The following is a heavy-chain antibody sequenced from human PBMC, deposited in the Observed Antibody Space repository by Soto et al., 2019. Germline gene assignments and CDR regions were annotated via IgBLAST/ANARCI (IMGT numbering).Heavy chain of an antibody. Sequence: QVQLVESGGGVVQPGRSLRLSCAASGFTFSSYAMHWVRQAPGKGLEWVAVISYDGSNKYYADSVKGRFTISRDNSKNTLYLQMNSLRAEDTAVYYCASNYYDSSGYYYVDYWGQGTQVTVSS. CDR1: GFTFSSYA. J-gene: IGHJ4*02. V-gene: IGHV3-30-3*01. CDR2: ISYDGSNK. CDR3: ASNYYDSSGYYYVDY. D-gene: IGHD3-22*01.